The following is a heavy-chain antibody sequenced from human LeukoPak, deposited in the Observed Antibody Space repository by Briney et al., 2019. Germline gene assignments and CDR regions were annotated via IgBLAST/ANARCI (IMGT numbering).Heavy chain of an antibody. D-gene: IGHD3-22*01. Sequence: SETLSLTCTVAGGSIGNYYWSWIRQPPGKGLEWVGGIYNSGGTRYKPSLKSGVTISVETSTNKFSLKLSSVTAADTAVYYCAKDSSTGYYSAWFDPWGQGTLVTVSS. CDR2: IYNSGGT. J-gene: IGHJ5*02. CDR1: GGSIGNYY. V-gene: IGHV4-59*01. CDR3: AKDSSTGYYSAWFDP.